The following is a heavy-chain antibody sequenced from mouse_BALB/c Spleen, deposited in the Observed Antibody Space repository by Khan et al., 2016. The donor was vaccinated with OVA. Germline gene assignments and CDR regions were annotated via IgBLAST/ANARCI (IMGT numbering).Heavy chain of an antibody. J-gene: IGHJ3*01. V-gene: IGHV1S29*02. D-gene: IGHD1-2*01. CDR2: IFPNNGGT. Sequence: EVQLQESGPELVKPGASVRISCKTSGYTFTDFNLDWVKQSHGKSLEWIGYIFPNNGGTGYNQKFKTKATLTVDSSSSTAYMELRSLTSEDSAVYYCARSGYGSFAYWGQGTLVTVSA. CDR1: GYTFTDFN. CDR3: ARSGYGSFAY.